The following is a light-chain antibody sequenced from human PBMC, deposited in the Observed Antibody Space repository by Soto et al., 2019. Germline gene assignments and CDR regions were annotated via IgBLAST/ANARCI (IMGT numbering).Light chain of an antibody. CDR1: QSVSSSY. CDR3: QQYGGSPTWT. CDR2: GAS. Sequence: EIVLTQSPGTLSLSPGERATLSCRASQSVSSSYLAGYQQKPGQAPRLLIYGASSRVTGIPDRFSVSGSGRAFTVTISRLEPGAFAVYYCQQYGGSPTWTFGQGIKVEFK. J-gene: IGKJ1*01. V-gene: IGKV3-20*01.